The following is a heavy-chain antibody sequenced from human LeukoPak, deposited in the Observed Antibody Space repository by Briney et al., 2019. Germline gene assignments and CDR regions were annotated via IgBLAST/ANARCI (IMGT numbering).Heavy chain of an antibody. J-gene: IGHJ6*02. D-gene: IGHD6-13*01. CDR2: IYYSGST. CDR1: GASFSSGSYY. CDR3: ARAMSSPYSSSWYPYYGMDV. Sequence: SETLSLTCTVSGASFSSGSYYWSWIRQPPGTGLEWIGYIYYSGSTNYNPSLKSRVTISVDTSKNQFSLKLSSVTAADTAVYYCARAMSSPYSSSWYPYYGMDVWGQGTTVTVSS. V-gene: IGHV4-61*01.